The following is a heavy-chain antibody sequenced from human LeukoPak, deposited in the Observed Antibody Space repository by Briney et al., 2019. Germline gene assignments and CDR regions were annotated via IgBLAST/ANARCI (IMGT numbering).Heavy chain of an antibody. Sequence: GGSLRLSCAASGFTVSSNYMSWVRQAPGKGLEWVSVIYSGGSTYYADSVKGRFTISRDNSKNTLYLQMNSLRAEDTAVYYCARAWFGELLSNWFDPWGQGTLVTVSS. J-gene: IGHJ5*02. D-gene: IGHD3-10*01. CDR1: GFTVSSNY. V-gene: IGHV3-53*05. CDR3: ARAWFGELLSNWFDP. CDR2: IYSGGST.